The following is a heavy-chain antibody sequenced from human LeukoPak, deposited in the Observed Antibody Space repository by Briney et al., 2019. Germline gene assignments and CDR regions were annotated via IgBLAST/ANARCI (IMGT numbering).Heavy chain of an antibody. CDR1: GGSISSSSYY. J-gene: IGHJ4*02. CDR2: IYYSGST. CDR3: ARLDGSGSSIYPYFDY. D-gene: IGHD3-10*01. V-gene: IGHV4-39*07. Sequence: PSETLSLTCTVSGGSISSSSYYWGWIRQPPGKGLEWIGSIYYSGSTYYNPSLKSPVTISVDTSKNQFSLKLSSVTAADTAVYYCARLDGSGSSIYPYFDYWGQGTLVTVSS.